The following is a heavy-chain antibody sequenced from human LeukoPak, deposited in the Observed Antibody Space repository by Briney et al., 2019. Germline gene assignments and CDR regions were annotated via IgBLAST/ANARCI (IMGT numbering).Heavy chain of an antibody. J-gene: IGHJ5*02. Sequence: GASVKVSCKASGYTFTSYGISWVRQAPGQGLEWMGWISAYNGNTNYAQKLQGRVTMTTDTSTSTAYMELRSLRSDDTAVYYCARNIAAAGRGNWFDPWGQGTLVTVSS. CDR2: ISAYNGNT. CDR1: GYTFTSYG. D-gene: IGHD6-13*01. CDR3: ARNIAAAGRGNWFDP. V-gene: IGHV1-18*01.